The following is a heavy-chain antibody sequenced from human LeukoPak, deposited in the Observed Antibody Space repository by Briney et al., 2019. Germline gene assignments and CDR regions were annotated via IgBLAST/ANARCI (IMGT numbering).Heavy chain of an antibody. V-gene: IGHV3-49*04. CDR2: IRSKAYGGTT. J-gene: IGHJ6*02. D-gene: IGHD1-26*01. CDR1: GFTFGDYA. CDR3: TREAGIVGTYYYYGMDV. Sequence: GGSLRLSCTASGFTFGDYAMSWVRQAPGKGLGWVGFIRSKAYGGTTEYAASVKGRFTISRDDSKSIAYLQMNSLKTEDTAVYYCTREAGIVGTYYYYGMDVWGQGTTVTVSS.